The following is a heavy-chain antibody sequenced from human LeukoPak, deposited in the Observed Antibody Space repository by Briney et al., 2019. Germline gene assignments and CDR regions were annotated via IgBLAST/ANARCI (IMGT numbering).Heavy chain of an antibody. V-gene: IGHV4-34*01. J-gene: IGHJ4*01. D-gene: IGHD2-2*01. CDR2: INHSGST. Sequence: SQTLSLTCAVYGGSFSGYYWSWIRQPPGKGLEWIGEINHSGSTNYNPSLKSRVTISVDTSKNQFSLKLSSVTAADTAVYYCARGLRYIVVVAGISYPDDYYFDYWGHGTLVTVSS. CDR3: ARGLRYIVVVAGISYPDDYYFDY. CDR1: GGSFSGYY.